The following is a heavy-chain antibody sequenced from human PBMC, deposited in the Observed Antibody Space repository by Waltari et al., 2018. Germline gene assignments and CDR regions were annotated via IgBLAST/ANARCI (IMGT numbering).Heavy chain of an antibody. V-gene: IGHV3-23*04. CDR1: GFTFSSYA. CDR3: AKDRDDSSGYYDY. D-gene: IGHD3-22*01. CDR2: ISGRGGST. J-gene: IGHJ4*02. Sequence: VQLVQSGAEVKKPGSSVKVSCAASGFTFSSYAMSWVRQAPGKGLEWVSAISGRGGSTYYADSVKGRFTISRDNSKNTLYLQMNSLRAEDTAVYYCAKDRDDSSGYYDYWGQGTLVTVSS.